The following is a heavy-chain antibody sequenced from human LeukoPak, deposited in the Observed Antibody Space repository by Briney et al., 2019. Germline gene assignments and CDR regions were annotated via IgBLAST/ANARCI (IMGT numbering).Heavy chain of an antibody. J-gene: IGHJ3*01. Sequence: GESLKISCKASGYTFTNYWIGWVRQMPGRGLEWMGIIYPGDSNIRYSPSFQGQVSISADKSISTAYLQWSSLQASDTAMYYCARHRDSSGFPAAFDLWGQGTLVTVSS. CDR3: ARHRDSSGFPAAFDL. V-gene: IGHV5-51*01. CDR1: GYTFTNYW. D-gene: IGHD3-22*01. CDR2: IYPGDSNI.